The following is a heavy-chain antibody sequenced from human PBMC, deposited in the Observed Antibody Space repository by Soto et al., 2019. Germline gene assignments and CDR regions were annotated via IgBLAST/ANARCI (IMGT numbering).Heavy chain of an antibody. D-gene: IGHD2-15*01. CDR2: IIPIFGTA. V-gene: IGHV1-69*13. CDR1: GGTFSSYA. CDR3: ARGYCSGGSCWYYYGMDV. Sequence: SVKVSCKASGGTFSSYAISWVRQAPGQGLEWMGGIIPIFGTANYAQKFQGRVTITADESTSTAYMELSSLRSEDTAVYYCARGYCSGGSCWYYYGMDVWGQGTTVTVSS. J-gene: IGHJ6*02.